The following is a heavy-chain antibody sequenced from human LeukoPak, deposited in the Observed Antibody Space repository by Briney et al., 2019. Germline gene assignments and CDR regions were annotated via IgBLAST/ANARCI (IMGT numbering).Heavy chain of an antibody. D-gene: IGHD3-9*01. CDR2: ISRSSSYI. J-gene: IGHJ6*04. CDR1: GFTFSSYS. CDR3: ARDRDYDILTGYYYYGMDV. V-gene: IGHV3-21*01. Sequence: GGSLRLSCAASGFTFSSYSMNWVRQAPGKGLEWVSSISRSSSYIYYADSVKGRFTISRDNAKNSLYLQMNSLRAEDTAVYYCARDRDYDILTGYYYYGMDVWGKGTAVTVSS.